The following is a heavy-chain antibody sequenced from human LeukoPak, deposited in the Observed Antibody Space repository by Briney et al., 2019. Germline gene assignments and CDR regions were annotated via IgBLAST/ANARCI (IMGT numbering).Heavy chain of an antibody. D-gene: IGHD3-16*01. Sequence: SETLTLPCTVSGGSFNIYYWNWLRQPAGKGLEWIGRFCGGGGTSYYPSFRSRVTLSLDTSKNQFSLKLNSVTAADTAEYYCARMVIPAIYKDHFDIWGQGTMVTVSS. CDR1: GGSFNIYY. J-gene: IGHJ3*02. CDR3: ARMVIPAIYKDHFDI. CDR2: FCGGGGT. V-gene: IGHV4-4*07.